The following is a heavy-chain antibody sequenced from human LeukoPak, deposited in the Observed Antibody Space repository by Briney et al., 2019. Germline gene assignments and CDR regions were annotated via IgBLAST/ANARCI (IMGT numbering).Heavy chain of an antibody. J-gene: IGHJ4*02. V-gene: IGHV3-53*01. CDR2: IYSGGST. CDR3: ARRLYSSSWSSFDY. D-gene: IGHD6-13*01. CDR1: GFTVSSNY. Sequence: PEGSLRLSRAASGFTVSSNYMSWVRQAPGKGLEWVSVIYSGGSTYYADSVKGRFTISRDNSKNTLYLQMNSLRAEDTAVYYCARRLYSSSWSSFDYWGQGTLVTVSS.